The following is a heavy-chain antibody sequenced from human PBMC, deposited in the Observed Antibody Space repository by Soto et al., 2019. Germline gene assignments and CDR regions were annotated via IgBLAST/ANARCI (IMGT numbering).Heavy chain of an antibody. CDR3: ARVLLLWFGEHQYYYGMDV. CDR1: GFTFSSYS. V-gene: IGHV3-21*01. CDR2: ISSSSSYI. Sequence: GGSLRLSCAASGFTFSSYSMNWVRQAPGKGLEWVSSISSSSSYIYYADSVKGRFTISRDNAKNSLYLQMNSLRDQDTVVYYCARVLLLWFGEHQYYYGMDVWGQGTTVTVSS. D-gene: IGHD3-10*01. J-gene: IGHJ6*02.